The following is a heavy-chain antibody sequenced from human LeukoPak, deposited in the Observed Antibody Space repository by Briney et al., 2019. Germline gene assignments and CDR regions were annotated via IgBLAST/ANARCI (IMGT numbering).Heavy chain of an antibody. CDR3: ARGPFAAFSMFYFDF. CDR1: GYPFTRYW. D-gene: IGHD2-15*01. CDR2: IYPADSDT. V-gene: IGHV5-51*01. J-gene: IGHJ4*02. Sequence: GGALEISWKGSGYPFTRYWIGWGRQRSGKGVEGRGIIYPADSDTTYSPSFEGQATIPADKSATTAYLQWSRLKASDTAMYYCARGPFAAFSMFYFDFWGQGTLVTVSS.